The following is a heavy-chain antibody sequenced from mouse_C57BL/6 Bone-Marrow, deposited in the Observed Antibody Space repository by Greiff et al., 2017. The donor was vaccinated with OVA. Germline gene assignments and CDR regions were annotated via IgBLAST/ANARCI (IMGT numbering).Heavy chain of an antibody. CDR2: SRNKANDYTT. Sequence: DVKLVESGGGLVQSGRSLRLSCATSGFTFSDFYMEWVRQAPGKGLEWIAASRNKANDYTTEYSASVKGRFIVSRDTSQSILYLQMNALRAEDTAIYYCARDANYYGSRSFWYFDVWGTGTTVTVSS. CDR1: GFTFSDFY. V-gene: IGHV7-1*01. D-gene: IGHD1-1*01. CDR3: ARDANYYGSRSFWYFDV. J-gene: IGHJ1*03.